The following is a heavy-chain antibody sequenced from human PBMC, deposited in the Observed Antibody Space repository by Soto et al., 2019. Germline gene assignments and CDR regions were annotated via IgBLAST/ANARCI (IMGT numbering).Heavy chain of an antibody. CDR1: GDSISSSSYY. J-gene: IGHJ5*02. CDR2: IYYSGST. CDR3: ARGWRQLVPNWFDP. V-gene: IGHV4-39*07. D-gene: IGHD6-6*01. Sequence: SETLSLTCTVSGDSISSSSYYWDWIRQPPGKGLEWIGSIYYSGSTYYNPSLKSRVTISVDTSKNQFSLKLSSVTAADTAVYYCARGWRQLVPNWFDPWGQGTLVTVSS.